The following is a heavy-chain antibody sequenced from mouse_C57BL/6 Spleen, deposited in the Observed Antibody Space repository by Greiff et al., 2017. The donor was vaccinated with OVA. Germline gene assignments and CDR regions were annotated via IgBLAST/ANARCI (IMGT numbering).Heavy chain of an antibody. Sequence: QVQLKESGAELVRPGTSVKVSCKASGYAFTNYLIEWVKQRPGQGLEWIGVINPGSGGTNYNEKFKGKATLTADKSSSTAYMQLSSLTSEDSAVYFCARNHGYDWYFDVWGTGTTVTVSS. CDR2: INPGSGGT. V-gene: IGHV1-54*01. D-gene: IGHD2-2*01. CDR3: ARNHGYDWYFDV. J-gene: IGHJ1*03. CDR1: GYAFTNYL.